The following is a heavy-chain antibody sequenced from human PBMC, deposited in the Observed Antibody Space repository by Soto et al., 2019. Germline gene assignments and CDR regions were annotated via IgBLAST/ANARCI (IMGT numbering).Heavy chain of an antibody. J-gene: IGHJ4*02. CDR3: AKDPNNDGYCGRTSCYGKYFDY. V-gene: IGHV3-23*01. CDR2: ISASGGDT. CDR1: GFTFSTYA. D-gene: IGHD2-2*01. Sequence: EVQLLDSGGGLVQPGGSLRLSCAASGFTFSTYAMSWVRQAPGKGLEWVSVISASGGDTYYADSVKGQFTISRDNSKNRLYLQMNSLSAEDTAVYYCAKDPNNDGYCGRTSCYGKYFDYWGQGTLGTVSS.